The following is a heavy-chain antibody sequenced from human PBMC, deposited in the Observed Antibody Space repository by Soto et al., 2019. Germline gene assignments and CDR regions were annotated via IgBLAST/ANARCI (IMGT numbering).Heavy chain of an antibody. D-gene: IGHD3-16*02. V-gene: IGHV3-11*01. Sequence: GGSLRLSXVGSGVDFRGSYMNWIRQAPGKGLEWISYISDTGRTIHYADSVKGRFVISRDNSRDSLYLQMNDLRADDTAIYYCAGFKEGKIVGLRWLDPWGQGTRVTVSS. J-gene: IGHJ5*02. CDR2: ISDTGRTI. CDR1: GVDFRGSY. CDR3: AGFKEGKIVGLRWLDP.